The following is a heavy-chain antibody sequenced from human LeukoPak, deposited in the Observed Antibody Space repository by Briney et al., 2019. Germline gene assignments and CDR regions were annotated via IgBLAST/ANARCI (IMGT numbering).Heavy chain of an antibody. CDR3: ARAREIGYCSGGSCYLGSYNWFDP. CDR2: INTNTGNP. D-gene: IGHD2-15*01. V-gene: IGHV7-4-1*02. CDR1: GYTITSYA. J-gene: IGHJ5*02. Sequence: ASVKVSCKASGYTITSYAMNWVRQAPGQGLEWMGWINTNTGNPTYAQGFTGRFVFSLDTSVSTAYLQISSLKAEDTAVYYCARAREIGYCSGGSCYLGSYNWFDPWGQGTLVTVSS.